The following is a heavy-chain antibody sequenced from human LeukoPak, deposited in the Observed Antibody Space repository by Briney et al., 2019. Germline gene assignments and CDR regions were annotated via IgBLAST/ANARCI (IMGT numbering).Heavy chain of an antibody. D-gene: IGHD3-3*01. Sequence: GGSLRLSCAASGFSFSSYWMTWVRQAPGKGLEWVANIKPDGSDKYHVDSVKGRFIISRDNAKNSLLLQMNSLRVEDTAVYYCARGHLKLEPWGQGTLVTVSS. CDR3: ARGHLKLEP. J-gene: IGHJ5*02. V-gene: IGHV3-7*01. CDR2: IKPDGSDK. CDR1: GFSFSSYW.